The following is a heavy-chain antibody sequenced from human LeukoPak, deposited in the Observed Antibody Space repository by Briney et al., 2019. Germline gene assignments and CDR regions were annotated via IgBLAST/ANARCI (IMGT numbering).Heavy chain of an antibody. Sequence: PSETLSLTCTVSGGSISSSSYYWGWIRQPPGKGLEWIGSIYYSGSTYYNPSLKSRVTISVDTSKNQFSLKLSSVTAADTAVYYCARRRYYDFWSGYYTGDYFDYWSQGTLVTVSS. J-gene: IGHJ4*02. CDR2: IYYSGST. CDR3: ARRRYYDFWSGYYTGDYFDY. CDR1: GGSISSSSYY. V-gene: IGHV4-39*07. D-gene: IGHD3-3*01.